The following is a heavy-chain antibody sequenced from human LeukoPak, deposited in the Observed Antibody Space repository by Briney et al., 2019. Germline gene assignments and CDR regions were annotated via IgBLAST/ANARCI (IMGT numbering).Heavy chain of an antibody. V-gene: IGHV3-21*01. CDR1: GFTFSSNS. CDR2: ISSSSSYI. D-gene: IGHD7-27*01. Sequence: GGSLRLSCAASGFTFSSNSMNWVRQAPGKGLEWVSSISSSSSYIYYADSVKGRFTISRDNAKNSLYLQMNSLRAEDTAVYYCARHWGYYYMDVWGKGTTVTVSS. J-gene: IGHJ6*03. CDR3: ARHWGYYYMDV.